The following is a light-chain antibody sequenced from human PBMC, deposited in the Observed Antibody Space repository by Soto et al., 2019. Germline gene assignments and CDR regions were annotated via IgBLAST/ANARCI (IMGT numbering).Light chain of an antibody. CDR2: DSS. V-gene: IGLV1-40*01. CDR3: AAWHDSLSGVI. J-gene: IGLJ2*01. Sequence: QAVVTQPPSVSGAPGQRVSISCTGSTSNIGAGHDVHWYQQLPGTAPKLLIYDSSNRASGVPERFSGSRSGTSASLAFTGLQAEDEADYYCAAWHDSLSGVIFGGGTKLTVL. CDR1: TSNIGAGHD.